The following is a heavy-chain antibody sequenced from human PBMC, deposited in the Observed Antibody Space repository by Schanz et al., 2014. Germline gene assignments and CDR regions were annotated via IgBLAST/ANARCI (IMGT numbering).Heavy chain of an antibody. D-gene: IGHD5-12*01. V-gene: IGHV3-23*01. Sequence: EVQLLESGGALVQPGGSLRLSCSASGFTFSTYAMSWVRQAPGKGLEWVSAINGNGGITYYADPVKGRFTISRDNSKNTLYLQMKSLRVEDTAVYYCARSRGFDSIFDFWGRGTLVTVSS. CDR2: INGNGGIT. CDR1: GFTFSTYA. CDR3: ARSRGFDSIFDF. J-gene: IGHJ4*02.